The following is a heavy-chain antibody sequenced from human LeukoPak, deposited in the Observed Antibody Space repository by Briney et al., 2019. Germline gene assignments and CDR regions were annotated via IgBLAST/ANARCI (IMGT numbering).Heavy chain of an antibody. CDR2: INQAGSGE. CDR3: AKNGHYALDV. CDR1: GFTFSSYA. V-gene: IGHV3-7*01. J-gene: IGHJ6*02. D-gene: IGHD4-17*01. Sequence: GGSLRLSCAASGFTFSSYAMAWVRQAPGKGLEWVANINQAGSGEYYVDSVKGRFTISRDNAKNSLYLQMNSLRAEDTAVYYCAKNGHYALDVWGQGTTVTVSS.